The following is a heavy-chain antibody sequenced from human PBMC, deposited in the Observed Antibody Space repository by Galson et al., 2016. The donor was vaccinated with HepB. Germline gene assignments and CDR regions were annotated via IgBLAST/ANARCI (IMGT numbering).Heavy chain of an antibody. J-gene: IGHJ4*02. CDR2: TNAGSGAT. CDR1: GYTFTSYV. CDR3: ARGLGSNHFDN. D-gene: IGHD2-15*01. V-gene: IGHV1-3*01. Sequence: SVKVSCKASGYTFTSYVIHWVRQAPGQRLEWMGWTNAGSGATKYSQTFQGRVSISRDTSATTAYMDLSGLTSEDTAMYYCARGLGSNHFDNWGQGALLTVSS.